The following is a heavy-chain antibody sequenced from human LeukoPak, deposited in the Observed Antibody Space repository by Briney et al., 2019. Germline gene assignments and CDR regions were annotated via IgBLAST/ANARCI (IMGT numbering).Heavy chain of an antibody. D-gene: IGHD3-10*01. Sequence: GGSLRLSCQTSGFVFSNYGMHWVRQAPGKGLEWVAFVRYDGSNEYYADSVKGRFTISRDNSGNTVYLQMNSLRPEDTGVYSCAKDSNTGYVSVGPNYWGLGTLVTVSS. CDR3: AKDSNTGYVSVGPNY. J-gene: IGHJ4*02. CDR1: GFVFSNYG. CDR2: VRYDGSNE. V-gene: IGHV3-30*02.